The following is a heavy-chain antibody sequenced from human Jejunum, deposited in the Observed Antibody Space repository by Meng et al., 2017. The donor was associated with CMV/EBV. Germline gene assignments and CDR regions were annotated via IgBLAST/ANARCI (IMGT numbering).Heavy chain of an antibody. CDR2: IKSKSDVRTI. V-gene: IGHV3-15*01. D-gene: IGHD6-19*01. CDR1: FPFSSAW. J-gene: IGHJ4*02. CDR3: TTDPFSGAWSQEGY. Sequence: FPFSSAWLRWVRQAPGKRLEWVGRIKSKSDVRTIDYAAPMKGRFFISRDDSKNTLSLQMNSLKIEDTAVYYCTTDPFSGAWSQEGYWGQGTLVTVSS.